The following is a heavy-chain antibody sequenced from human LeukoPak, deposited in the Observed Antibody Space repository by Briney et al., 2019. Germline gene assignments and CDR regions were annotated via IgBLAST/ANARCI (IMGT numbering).Heavy chain of an antibody. CDR3: ARDPYRSSGFDY. V-gene: IGHV4-59*01. CDR2: IYYSGST. J-gene: IGHJ4*02. CDR1: GGSISSYY. D-gene: IGHD6-13*01. Sequence: ASETLFLTCTVSGGSISSYYWSWIRQPPGKGLEWIGYIYYSGSTNYNPSLKSRVTISVDTSKNQSSLKLSSVTAADTAVYYCARDPYRSSGFDYWGQGTLVTVSS.